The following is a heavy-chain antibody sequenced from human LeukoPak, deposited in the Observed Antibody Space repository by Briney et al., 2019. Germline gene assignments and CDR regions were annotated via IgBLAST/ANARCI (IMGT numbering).Heavy chain of an antibody. CDR3: AKAGYCNGGTCYGNFAY. CDR2: ISGSGRNT. CDR1: EDTFRNTYG. Sequence: GGSLRLSCAASEDTFRNTYGMNWVRQAPGKGLEWVSGISGSGRNTYYADSVGGRFTISRGTSKTTLYLQMNSLRAEDTAIYFCAKAGYCNGGTCYGNFAYWGQGTLVTVSS. V-gene: IGHV3-23*01. D-gene: IGHD2-15*01. J-gene: IGHJ4*02.